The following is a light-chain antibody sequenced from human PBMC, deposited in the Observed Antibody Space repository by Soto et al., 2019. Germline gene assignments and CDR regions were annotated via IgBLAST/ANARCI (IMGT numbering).Light chain of an antibody. CDR1: SSSIGSNY. J-gene: IGLJ1*01. V-gene: IGLV1-51*01. Sequence: QSVLTQPPAVSAAPGQRVTISCSGSSSSIGSNYVSWYQQVPGTAPKLLIYENNKRPSGIPDRFSGSKSGTSATLGIAGLQTGDEADYYCGTWDSSLSVYVFGSGTKVTVL. CDR2: ENN. CDR3: GTWDSSLSVYV.